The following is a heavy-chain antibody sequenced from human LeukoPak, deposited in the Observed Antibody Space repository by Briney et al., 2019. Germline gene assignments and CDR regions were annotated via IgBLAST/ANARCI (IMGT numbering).Heavy chain of an antibody. D-gene: IGHD1-26*01. CDR3: ARGGVWGDAFDI. CDR1: GFTFSSYG. V-gene: IGHV3-33*01. CDR2: IWYDGSNK. J-gene: IGHJ3*02. Sequence: GGSLRLSCAAFGFTFSSYGMHWVRQAPGKGLEWVAVIWYDGSNKYYADSVKGRFTISRDNSKNTLYLQMNSLRAEDTAVYYCARGGVWGDAFDIWGQGTMVTVSS.